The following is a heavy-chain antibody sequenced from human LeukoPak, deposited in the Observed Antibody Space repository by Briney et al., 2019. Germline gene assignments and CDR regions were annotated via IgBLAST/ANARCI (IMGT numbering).Heavy chain of an antibody. D-gene: IGHD3-22*01. Sequence: AGSLRLSCAASGFTFSSYWMSWVRQAPGKGLEWVADIKQDGSEKYYVDSVKGRFTISRDNAKNSLYLQMNSLRAGDTAVYYCARVFGYDSSGYYYDPHFDYWGQGTLVTVSS. CDR1: GFTFSSYW. V-gene: IGHV3-7*01. J-gene: IGHJ4*02. CDR2: IKQDGSEK. CDR3: ARVFGYDSSGYYYDPHFDY.